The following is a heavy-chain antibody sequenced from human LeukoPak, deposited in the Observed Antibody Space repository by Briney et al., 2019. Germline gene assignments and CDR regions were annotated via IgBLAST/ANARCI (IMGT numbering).Heavy chain of an antibody. CDR3: ARGRGLYRHQPLDY. CDR1: GGSFSGYY. V-gene: IGHV4-34*01. D-gene: IGHD2-8*01. J-gene: IGHJ4*02. Sequence: PSETLSLTCAVYGGSFSGYYWSWIRQPPGKGLEWIGEINRSGSTNYNPSLKSRVTISVDTSKNQFSLKLSSVTAADTAVYYCARGRGLYRHQPLDYWGQGTLVTVSS. CDR2: INRSGST.